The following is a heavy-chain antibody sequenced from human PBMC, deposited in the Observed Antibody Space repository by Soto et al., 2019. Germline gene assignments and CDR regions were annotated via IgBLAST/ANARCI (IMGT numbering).Heavy chain of an antibody. J-gene: IGHJ4*02. D-gene: IGHD3-22*01. CDR1: GGSISSGGYY. Sequence: PSETLSLSCTVSGGSISSGGYYWSWIRQHPGKGLEWIGYIYYSGSTYYNPSLKSRVTISVDTSKNQFSLKLSSVTAADTAVYYCARDYDSSGSSGGYFDYWGQGTLVTVSS. CDR2: IYYSGST. CDR3: ARDYDSSGSSGGYFDY. V-gene: IGHV4-31*03.